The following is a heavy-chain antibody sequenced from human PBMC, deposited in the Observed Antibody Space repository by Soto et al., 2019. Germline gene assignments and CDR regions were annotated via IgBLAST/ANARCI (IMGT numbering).Heavy chain of an antibody. CDR2: IRTGGTI. V-gene: IGHV3-48*04. D-gene: IGHD2-15*01. CDR1: GFTLSPYS. J-gene: IGHJ4*01. Sequence: GSLRLSCAASGFTLSPYSMNWVRQAPGKGLEWVSYIRTGGTISYADSVKGRFTISGDNAKNSVFLQMNSLRAEDTAVYYGARDRDYSFAYWGPGTLVTVSS. CDR3: ARDRDYSFAY.